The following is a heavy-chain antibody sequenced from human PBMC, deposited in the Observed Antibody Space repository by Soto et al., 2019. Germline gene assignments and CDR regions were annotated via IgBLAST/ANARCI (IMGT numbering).Heavy chain of an antibody. J-gene: IGHJ3*02. D-gene: IGHD2-21*01. CDR3: ARDQFLDAFDI. V-gene: IGHV3-30-3*01. CDR2: ISNDGSNK. CDR1: GFIFSRYS. Sequence: QVQLVESGGGVVQPGRSLRLSCAASGFIFSRYSMHWVRQAPGKGLEWVAIISNDGSNKYYVDSVKGRFTISRDNSNNTLSLQMNSLTAEDTALYYCARDQFLDAFDIWGQGTMVTVSS.